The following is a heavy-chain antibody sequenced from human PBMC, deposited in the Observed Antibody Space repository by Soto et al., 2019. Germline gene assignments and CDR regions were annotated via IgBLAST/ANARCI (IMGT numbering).Heavy chain of an antibody. CDR2: IYYSGST. Sequence: SETLSLTCTVSGGSISSSSYYWGWIRQPPGKGLEWIGSIYYSGSTYYNQSLKSRVTISVDTSKNQFSLKLTSVTAADTAVYYCASPSGYDSNYFDYWGQGTLVTVSS. CDR1: GGSISSSSYY. V-gene: IGHV4-39*01. CDR3: ASPSGYDSNYFDY. D-gene: IGHD5-12*01. J-gene: IGHJ4*02.